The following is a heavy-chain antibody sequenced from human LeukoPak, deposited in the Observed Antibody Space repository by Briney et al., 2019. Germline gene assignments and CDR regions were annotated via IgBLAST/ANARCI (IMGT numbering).Heavy chain of an antibody. CDR2: ISGSGGST. CDR3: ATNGGYDSNH. V-gene: IGHV3-23*01. D-gene: IGHD5-12*01. CDR1: GFTFSSYA. J-gene: IGHJ4*02. Sequence: PGGSLRLSCAASGFTFSSYAMSWVRQAPGKGLEWVSAISGSGGSTYYADSAKGRFTISRDNSKNTLYLQMNSLRAEDTAVYYCATNGGYDSNHWGQGTLVTVSS.